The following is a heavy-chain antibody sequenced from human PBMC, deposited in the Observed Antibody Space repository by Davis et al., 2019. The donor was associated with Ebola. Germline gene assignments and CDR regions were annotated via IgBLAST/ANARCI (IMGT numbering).Heavy chain of an antibody. CDR1: GGSISGSSYY. J-gene: IGHJ4*02. CDR2: IYYSGST. D-gene: IGHD3-22*01. V-gene: IGHV4-39*07. CDR3: ARSLYYYDSSGYRY. Sequence: MPSETLSLTCTVSGGSISGSSYYWGWIRQPPGKGLEWIGRIYYSGSTYYNPSLKSRVTISVDTSKNQFSLKLSSVTAADTAVYYCARSLYYYDSSGYRYWGQGTLVTVSS.